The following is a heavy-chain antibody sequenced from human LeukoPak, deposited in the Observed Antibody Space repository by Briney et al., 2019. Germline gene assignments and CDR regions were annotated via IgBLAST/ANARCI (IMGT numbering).Heavy chain of an antibody. CDR2: IDHSGNT. CDR1: GGFFRGYY. V-gene: IGHV4-34*01. Sequence: SEPLSLPCAVYGGFFRGYYWRWMRQPPGKGLEWIGEIDHSGNTNYNPSLKSRVTISVDTSKNQFSLKLSSVTAADTAVYYCARGMVGATPGYYYYMDVWGKGTTVTVSS. D-gene: IGHD1-26*01. J-gene: IGHJ6*03. CDR3: ARGMVGATPGYYYYMDV.